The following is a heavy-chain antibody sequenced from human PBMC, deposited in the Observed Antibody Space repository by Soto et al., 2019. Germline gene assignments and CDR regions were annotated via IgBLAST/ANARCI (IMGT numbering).Heavy chain of an antibody. Sequence: LRLSFAASGFTFSSYWMHWVRQVPGKGLVWVSRINSDGSSTTYEDSVKGRFTISRDNAKNMLYLQMNSLRVEDTAVYYCARGPEGSNWCTHPIDYWGQGTLVTVSS. CDR2: INSDGSST. CDR3: ARGPEGSNWCTHPIDY. J-gene: IGHJ4*02. V-gene: IGHV3-74*01. CDR1: GFTFSSYW. D-gene: IGHD6-13*01.